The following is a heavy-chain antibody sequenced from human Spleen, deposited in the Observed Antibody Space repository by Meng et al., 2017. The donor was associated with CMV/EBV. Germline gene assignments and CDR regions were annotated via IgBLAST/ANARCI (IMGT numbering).Heavy chain of an antibody. D-gene: IGHD1-1*01. J-gene: IGHJ5*02. V-gene: IGHV1-24*01. Sequence: ASVKVSCKVSGNTLTELSVHWVRQAPGKGLEWMGGFHPEDGETIYAQKFQGRVAMTEDTSTDTAYMELNSLRPEDTAVYYCTTDWGWNRYRDWFDPWGQGTQVTVSS. CDR2: FHPEDGET. CDR3: TTDWGWNRYRDWFDP. CDR1: GNTLTELS.